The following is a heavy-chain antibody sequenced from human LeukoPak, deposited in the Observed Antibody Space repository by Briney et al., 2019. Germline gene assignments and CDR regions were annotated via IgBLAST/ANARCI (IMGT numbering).Heavy chain of an antibody. CDR3: AKGNDYYDSSGSLDY. D-gene: IGHD3-22*01. J-gene: IGHJ4*02. V-gene: IGHV3-30*18. CDR2: ISYDGSNK. Sequence: PGGSLRLSCAASGFTFSSYGMHWVRQAPGKGPEGVAVISYDGSNKYYADSVKGRFTISRDNSKNTLYLQMNSLRAEDTAVYYCAKGNDYYDSSGSLDYWGQGTLVTVSS. CDR1: GFTFSSYG.